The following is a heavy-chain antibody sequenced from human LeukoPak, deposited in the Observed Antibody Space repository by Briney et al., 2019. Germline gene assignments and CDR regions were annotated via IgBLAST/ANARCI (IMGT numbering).Heavy chain of an antibody. CDR1: GFTFSSYA. CDR3: AKDRSSGWYDAFDI. J-gene: IGHJ3*02. CDR2: ISGSGGRT. D-gene: IGHD6-19*01. Sequence: GGSLRLSCAASGFTFSSYAMSWVRQAPGKGLERVSSISGSGGRTYYSDSVRGRFTISRDTSKNTLYLQLNSLRAEDTAVYYCAKDRSSGWYDAFDIWGQGTMVIVSS. V-gene: IGHV3-23*01.